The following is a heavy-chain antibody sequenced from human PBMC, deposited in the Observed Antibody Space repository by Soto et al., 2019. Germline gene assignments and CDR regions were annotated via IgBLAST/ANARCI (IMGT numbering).Heavy chain of an antibody. CDR3: ARIDHDSSGYDYDY. CDR2: IYYSGIS. D-gene: IGHD3-22*01. J-gene: IGHJ4*02. V-gene: IGHV4-59*01. Sequence: QVQLQESGPGLVKPSETLSLTCTVSGTSISSYYWSWIRQPPGKGLEWIGYIYYSGISNYSPSLKSRVTMSVDTSKNQFSLKLSSVTAADTAVYYCARIDHDSSGYDYDYWGQGTLVTVSS. CDR1: GTSISSYY.